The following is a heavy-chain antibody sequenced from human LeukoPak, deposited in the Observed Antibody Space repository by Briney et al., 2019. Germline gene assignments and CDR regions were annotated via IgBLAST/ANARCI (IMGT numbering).Heavy chain of an antibody. CDR3: AKDRTPYGDYEGY. V-gene: IGHV3-23*01. Sequence: GGSLRLSCAASGFTFSSYAMSWVRQAPGKGLEGVSAISGSGGSTYYAESVKGRFTISRDNSKNTLYLQMNSLRVEDTAVYYCAKDRTPYGDYEGYWGQGTLVTVSS. CDR2: ISGSGGST. D-gene: IGHD4-17*01. CDR1: GFTFSSYA. J-gene: IGHJ4*02.